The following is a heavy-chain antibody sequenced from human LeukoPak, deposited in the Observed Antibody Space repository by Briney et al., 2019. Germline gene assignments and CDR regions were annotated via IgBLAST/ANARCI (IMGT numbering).Heavy chain of an antibody. CDR3: AHSDLGYCSGGSCPDAFDI. CDR2: IYWDDDK. V-gene: IGHV2-5*02. Sequence: SGPTLVKPTQTLTPTCTFSGFSLSTSGVGVGWIRQPPGKALEWLALIYWDDDKRYSPSLKSRLTITKDTSKNQVVLTMTNMDPVDTATYYCAHSDLGYCSGGSCPDAFDIWGQGTMVTVSS. CDR1: GFSLSTSGVG. D-gene: IGHD2-15*01. J-gene: IGHJ3*02.